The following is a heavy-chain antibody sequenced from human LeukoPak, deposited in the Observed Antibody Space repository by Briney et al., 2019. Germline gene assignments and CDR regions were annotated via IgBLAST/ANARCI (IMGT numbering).Heavy chain of an antibody. CDR3: ARDNGYSNGHAFDS. D-gene: IGHD5-18*01. J-gene: IGHJ4*02. Sequence: PGGSLRLSCAASGFTFSDYYMSWIRQAPGKGLEWVALILYDGSNTYYSHSVKGRFTISRDDSKNTLYLQMNSLRPEDTAVYYCARDNGYSNGHAFDSWGQGIMVTVSS. CDR2: ILYDGSNT. V-gene: IGHV3-30-3*01. CDR1: GFTFSDYY.